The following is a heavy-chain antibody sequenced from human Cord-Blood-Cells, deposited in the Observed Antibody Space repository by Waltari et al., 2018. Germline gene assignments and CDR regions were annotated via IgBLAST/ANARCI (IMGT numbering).Heavy chain of an antibody. Sequence: EVQLVQSGAEVKKPGESLKISCKGSRYRFAIYWIGWVRQKPGKGLEWMGILYPGDADTRDSPSFQGQVTISADKSISTAYLQWSSLKASDTAMYYCARRGGSGSYFDYWGQGTLVTVSS. CDR2: LYPGDADT. CDR1: RYRFAIYW. D-gene: IGHD3-10*01. J-gene: IGHJ4*02. V-gene: IGHV5-51*01. CDR3: ARRGGSGSYFDY.